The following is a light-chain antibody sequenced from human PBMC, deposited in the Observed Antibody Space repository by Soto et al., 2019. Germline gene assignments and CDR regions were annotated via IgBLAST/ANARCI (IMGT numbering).Light chain of an antibody. CDR1: SGHSSYA. CDR2: LNSDGSH. CDR3: QTWGSGIHVV. Sequence: QPVLTQSPSASASLGASVKLTGTLSSGHSSYAIAWHQQQPEKGPRYLRGLNSDGSHSKGDGIPDRFSGSSSGAERYLTISSLQSEDEADYYCQTWGSGIHVVFGGGTKLTVL. V-gene: IGLV4-69*01. J-gene: IGLJ2*01.